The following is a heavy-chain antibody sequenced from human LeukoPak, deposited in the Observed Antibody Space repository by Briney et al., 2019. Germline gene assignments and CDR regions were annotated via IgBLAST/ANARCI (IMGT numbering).Heavy chain of an antibody. J-gene: IGHJ6*02. V-gene: IGHV4-39*07. CDR1: GGSISSSSYY. Sequence: SETLSLTCTVSGGSISSSSYYWSWIRQPPGKGLEWIGEINHSGSTNYNPSLKSRVTISVDTSKNQFSLKLSSVTAADTAVYYCARGRRDAFWSGYIYYYYGMDVWGQGTTVTVSS. CDR3: ARGRRDAFWSGYIYYYYGMDV. CDR2: INHSGST. D-gene: IGHD3-3*01.